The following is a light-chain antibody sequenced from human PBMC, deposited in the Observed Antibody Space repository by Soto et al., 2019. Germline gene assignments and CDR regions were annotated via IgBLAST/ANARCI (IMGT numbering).Light chain of an antibody. CDR1: QSVSSN. J-gene: IGKJ5*01. CDR3: QHYNNWPPIT. V-gene: IGKV3-15*01. CDR2: GSS. Sequence: EIVMTQSPATLSVSPGERATLSCRASQSVSSNLAWYQQKPGQAPRLLIYGSSTRATGIPARFSGSGSGTEFTLTISSRQSEDFEVYYCQHYNNWPPITFGQGTRLEIK.